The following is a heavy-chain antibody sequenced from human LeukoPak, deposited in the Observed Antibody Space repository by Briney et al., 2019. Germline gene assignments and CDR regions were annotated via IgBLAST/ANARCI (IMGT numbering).Heavy chain of an antibody. CDR2: ISSSSSTI. CDR3: ARDNQVGATGY. D-gene: IGHD1-26*01. CDR1: GFTFSSYS. J-gene: IGHJ4*02. Sequence: GGSLRLSCAASGFTFSSYSMNWVRQAPGKGLEWVSYISSSSSTIYYADSVKGRFTISRDNAKNSLYLQMNSLRSEDAAVYYCARDNQVGATGYWGQGTLVTVSS. V-gene: IGHV3-48*01.